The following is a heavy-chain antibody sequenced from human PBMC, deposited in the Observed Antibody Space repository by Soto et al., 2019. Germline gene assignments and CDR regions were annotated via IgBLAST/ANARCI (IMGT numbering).Heavy chain of an antibody. CDR1: GYTFTSYG. Sequence: ASVKVSCKASGYTFTSYGISWVRQAPGQGLEWMGWISAYNGNTNYAQKLQGRVTMTTDTSTSTAYMELRSLRSNDTAVYYCARSFGLGTTSPIDIVVVPGEVWFDPWGQGTLVTVSS. D-gene: IGHD2-2*01. J-gene: IGHJ5*02. CDR3: ARSFGLGTTSPIDIVVVPGEVWFDP. V-gene: IGHV1-18*01. CDR2: ISAYNGNT.